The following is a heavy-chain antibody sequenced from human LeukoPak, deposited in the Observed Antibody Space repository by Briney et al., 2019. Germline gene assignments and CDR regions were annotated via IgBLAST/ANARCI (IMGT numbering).Heavy chain of an antibody. Sequence: PSETPSLTCAAYGGSFSGYYWSWIRQPPGKGLEWIGEINHSGSTNYNPSLKSRVTISVDTSKNQFSLKLSSVTAADTAVYYCARREVATGYFDYWGQGTLVTVSS. V-gene: IGHV4-34*01. D-gene: IGHD5-12*01. CDR1: GGSFSGYY. CDR2: INHSGST. CDR3: ARREVATGYFDY. J-gene: IGHJ4*02.